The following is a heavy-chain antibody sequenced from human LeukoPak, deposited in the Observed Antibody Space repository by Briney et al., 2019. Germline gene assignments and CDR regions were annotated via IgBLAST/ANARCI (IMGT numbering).Heavy chain of an antibody. Sequence: GGSLRLSCAASGFTFSSYAMSWVRQAPGKGLEWVSATSDSGGGTYYADSVKGRFTISRDNSKNSLYLQMNSLRAEDTAVYYCASLHDSLWSPFDYWGQGTLVTVSS. CDR1: GFTFSSYA. CDR2: TSDSGGGT. V-gene: IGHV3-23*01. CDR3: ASLHDSLWSPFDY. D-gene: IGHD3-10*01. J-gene: IGHJ4*02.